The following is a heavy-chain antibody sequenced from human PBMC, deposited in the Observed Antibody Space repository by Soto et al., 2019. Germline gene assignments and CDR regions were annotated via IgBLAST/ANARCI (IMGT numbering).Heavy chain of an antibody. CDR2: ISSRCSFI. Sequence: GGSLRLSCAASGFTFRTYGMNWVRRAPGGGLEWVASISSRCSFIYYADSVKGRLTISRDDAEKSLYLQMNSLRAEDTALYYCAREPEGIAAALDYWGQGTLDAVSS. CDR3: AREPEGIAAALDY. V-gene: IGHV3-21*01. J-gene: IGHJ4*02. CDR1: GFTFRTYG. D-gene: IGHD6-13*01.